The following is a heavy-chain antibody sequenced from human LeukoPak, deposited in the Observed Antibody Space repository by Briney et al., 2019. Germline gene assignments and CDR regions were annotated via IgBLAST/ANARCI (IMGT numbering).Heavy chain of an antibody. CDR2: INSDGSRT. CDR1: GFTFSSYA. V-gene: IGHV3-74*01. CDR3: ARVAWGDPNSPFDY. D-gene: IGHD2-21*02. J-gene: IGHJ4*02. Sequence: GGSLRLSCAASGFTFSSYAMSWVRQAPGKGLVWVSRINSDGSRTTYADSVKGRFTISRDNAKNTLYLQMNSLRAEDTAVYYCARVAWGDPNSPFDYWGQGALVTVSS.